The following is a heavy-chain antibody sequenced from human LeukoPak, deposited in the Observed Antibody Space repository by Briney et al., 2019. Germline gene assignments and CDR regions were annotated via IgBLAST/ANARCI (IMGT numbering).Heavy chain of an antibody. Sequence: PGGSLRLSCTASGFTLRYFNMNWVRQAPGKGLEWVSHISPRSDIISYADSVKGRFTISRDNAKNSRYLHMNSLRADDMAVYYCVRDNDWAFDYWGQGTLVPVSS. V-gene: IGHV3-48*01. J-gene: IGHJ4*02. CDR2: ISPRSDII. CDR1: GFTLRYFN. D-gene: IGHD3-9*01. CDR3: VRDNDWAFDY.